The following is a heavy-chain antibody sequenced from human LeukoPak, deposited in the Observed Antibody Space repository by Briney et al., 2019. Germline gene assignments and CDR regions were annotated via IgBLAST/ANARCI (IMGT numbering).Heavy chain of an antibody. CDR2: ISGSGGST. CDR1: GFTFSNYG. Sequence: GGSLRLSCAASGFTFSNYGMAWVRPVPGKGLEWVSAISGSGGSTYYADSVKGRFTISRDNSKNTLYLQMNSLRAEDTAVYYCAKDREVGATLVFDYWGQGTLVTVSS. V-gene: IGHV3-23*01. D-gene: IGHD1-26*01. J-gene: IGHJ4*02. CDR3: AKDREVGATLVFDY.